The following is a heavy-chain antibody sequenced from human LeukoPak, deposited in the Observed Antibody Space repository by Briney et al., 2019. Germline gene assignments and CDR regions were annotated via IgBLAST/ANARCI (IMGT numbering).Heavy chain of an antibody. CDR1: GGSISSYY. D-gene: IGHD6-19*01. J-gene: IGHJ6*02. CDR2: IYYSGST. CDR3: ARSSGWPYYYYGMDV. Sequence: SETLSLTCTVSGGSISSYYWSWIRQPPGKGLEWSGYIYYSGSTNYNPSLKSRVTISVDTSKNQFSLKLSSVTAADTAVYYCARSSGWPYYYYGMDVWGQGTTVTVSS. V-gene: IGHV4-59*01.